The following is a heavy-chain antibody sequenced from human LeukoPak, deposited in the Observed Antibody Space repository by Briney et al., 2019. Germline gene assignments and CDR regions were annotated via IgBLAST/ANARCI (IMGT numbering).Heavy chain of an antibody. D-gene: IGHD6-13*01. CDR1: GGSFSGYY. Sequence: SETLSLTCAVYGGSFSGYYWSWIRQPPGKGLEWIGEINHSGSTNYNPSLKSRVTISVDTSKNQFSLKLSSVTAADTAVYYCARGTKCSSSWYPSIRFDPWGQGTLVTVSS. V-gene: IGHV4-34*01. J-gene: IGHJ5*02. CDR2: INHSGST. CDR3: ARGTKCSSSWYPSIRFDP.